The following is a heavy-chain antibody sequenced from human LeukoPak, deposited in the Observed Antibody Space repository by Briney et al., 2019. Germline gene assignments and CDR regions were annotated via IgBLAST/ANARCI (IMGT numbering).Heavy chain of an antibody. CDR3: ARVGGLWDTVSVYYYYMDV. CDR1: GFTVSSNY. J-gene: IGHJ6*03. D-gene: IGHD4-17*01. Sequence: PGGSLRLSCAASGFTVSSNYMSWVRQAPGKGLEWVSVIYSGGSTYYADSVKGRFTISRDNSKNTLYLQMNSLRAEDTAVYYCARVGGLWDTVSVYYYYMDVWGKGTTVTVSS. CDR2: IYSGGST. V-gene: IGHV3-53*01.